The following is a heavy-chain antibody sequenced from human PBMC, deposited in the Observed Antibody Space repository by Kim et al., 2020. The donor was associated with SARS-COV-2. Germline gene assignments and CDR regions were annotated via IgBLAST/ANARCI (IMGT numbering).Heavy chain of an antibody. D-gene: IGHD6-19*01. Sequence: NYSPSFHGHVTISADKSISTAYLQWSSLKASDTAMYYCARPQWLGGDWFDPWGQGTLVTVSS. CDR3: ARPQWLGGDWFDP. J-gene: IGHJ5*02. V-gene: IGHV5-10-1*01.